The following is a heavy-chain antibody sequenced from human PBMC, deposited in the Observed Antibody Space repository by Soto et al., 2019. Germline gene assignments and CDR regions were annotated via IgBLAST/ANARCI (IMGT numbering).Heavy chain of an antibody. D-gene: IGHD1-26*01. CDR3: AKDEGSYYFDY. Sequence: GGSLRLSCAASGFTFSSYGMHWVRQAPGKGLEWVAVISYDGSNKYYADSVKGRFTISRDNSKNTLYLQMNSPRAEDTAVYYCAKDEGSYYFDYWGQGTLVTVSS. J-gene: IGHJ4*02. CDR1: GFTFSSYG. V-gene: IGHV3-30*18. CDR2: ISYDGSNK.